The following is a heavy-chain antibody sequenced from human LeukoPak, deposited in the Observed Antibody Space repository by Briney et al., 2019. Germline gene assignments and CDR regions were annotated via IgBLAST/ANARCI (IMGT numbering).Heavy chain of an antibody. J-gene: IGHJ4*02. D-gene: IGHD2-21*02. CDR1: GFTFSGYG. CDR3: AKGASSLAYCGGDCYSDY. V-gene: IGHV3-30*02. Sequence: PGGSLRLSCAASGFTFSGYGMHWVRQAPGKGLEWVAFIRSDGSNKYYADSVKGRFTISRDNSKNTLYLQMNSLRAEDTAVYYCAKGASSLAYCGGDCYSDYWGQGTLVTVSS. CDR2: IRSDGSNK.